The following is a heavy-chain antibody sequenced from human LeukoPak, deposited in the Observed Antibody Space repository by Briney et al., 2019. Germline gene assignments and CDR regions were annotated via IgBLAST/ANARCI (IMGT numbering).Heavy chain of an antibody. CDR2: ISAYNGNT. CDR1: GYTFTSYG. V-gene: IGHV1-18*01. Sequence: GASVKVSCKASGYTFTSYGISWVRQAPGQGLEWMGWISAYNGNTNYSQKLQGRVTVTTDTSTSTAYMELRSLRSDDTAVYYCARDPPSQWLVNAFDIWGQGTMVTVSS. D-gene: IGHD6-19*01. CDR3: ARDPPSQWLVNAFDI. J-gene: IGHJ3*02.